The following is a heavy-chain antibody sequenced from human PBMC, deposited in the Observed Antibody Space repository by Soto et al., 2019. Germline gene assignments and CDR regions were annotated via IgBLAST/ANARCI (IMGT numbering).Heavy chain of an antibody. Sequence: GGSLRLSCAASGFTFSGSAMHWVRQASGKGLEWVGRIRSKANSYATAYAASVKGRFTISRDDSKNTAYLQMNSLKTEDTAVYYCTRVSQFYYYYYGMDVWGQGTTVTVSS. CDR1: GFTFSGSA. CDR2: IRSKANSYAT. V-gene: IGHV3-73*01. CDR3: TRVSQFYYYYYGMDV. J-gene: IGHJ6*02.